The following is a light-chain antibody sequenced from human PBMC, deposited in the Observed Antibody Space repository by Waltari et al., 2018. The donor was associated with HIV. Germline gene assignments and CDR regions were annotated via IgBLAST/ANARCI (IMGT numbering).Light chain of an antibody. Sequence: NFMLTQPHSVSESPGKTVTISCTRSTGNIASNFVQWYQQRPGTAPPIVIDEDKQRPPWVPDLFSGSSDSSSNSASRTISGLKTEDEADYYCQSYDSSNHVVFGGGTKLTVL. CDR2: EDK. J-gene: IGLJ2*01. V-gene: IGLV6-57*03. CDR3: QSYDSSNHVV. CDR1: TGNIASNF.